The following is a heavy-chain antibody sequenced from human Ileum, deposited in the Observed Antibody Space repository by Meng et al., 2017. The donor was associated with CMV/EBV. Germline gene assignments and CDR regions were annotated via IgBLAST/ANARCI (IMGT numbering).Heavy chain of an antibody. CDR2: INEDESTK. CDR1: VLSFSPDW. V-gene: IGHV3-7*01. CDR3: ARDASAGRSDY. D-gene: IGHD3-10*01. Sequence: SVLSFSPDWRSWVGEAARKRLEWVAKINEDESTKNSVDSVKGRLTISRDNAKNSLYLQMNNLRAEDTAVYYCARDASAGRSDYWGQGTLVTVSS. J-gene: IGHJ4*02.